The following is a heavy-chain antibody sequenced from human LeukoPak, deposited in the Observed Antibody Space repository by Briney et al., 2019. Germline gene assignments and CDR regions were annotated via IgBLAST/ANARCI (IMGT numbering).Heavy chain of an antibody. D-gene: IGHD3-22*01. CDR1: GYSFTSYW. CDR2: IYPGDSDT. V-gene: IGHV5-51*01. J-gene: IGHJ3*02. CDR3: AKGTYYYDSSGYPVAFDI. Sequence: GESLKISCKGSGYSFTSYWIGWVRQMRAKGLEWMGIIYPGDSDTRYSPSFQGQVTISADKSISTAYLQWSSLKASDTGMYCCAKGTYYYDSSGYPVAFDIWGQRTMVTVSS.